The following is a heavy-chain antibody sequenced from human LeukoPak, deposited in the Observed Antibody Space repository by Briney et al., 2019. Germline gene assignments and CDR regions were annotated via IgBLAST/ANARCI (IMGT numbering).Heavy chain of an antibody. V-gene: IGHV1-69*05. CDR3: ARRRYYYDSSGYYTAYYFDY. Sequence: SVKVSCKASGGTFSSYAISWVRQAPGQGLEWMGRIIPIFGTANYAQKFQGRVTMTRDTSTSTVYMELSSLRSEDTAVYYCARRRYYYDSSGYYTAYYFDYWGQGTLVTVSS. J-gene: IGHJ4*02. CDR2: IIPIFGTA. CDR1: GGTFSSYA. D-gene: IGHD3-22*01.